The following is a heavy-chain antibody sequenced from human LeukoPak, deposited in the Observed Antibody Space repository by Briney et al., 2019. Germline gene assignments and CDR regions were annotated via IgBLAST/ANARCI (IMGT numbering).Heavy chain of an antibody. CDR3: ARNSAIAVDDAFDI. Sequence: GASVKVSCKXSGYTFTSYDINWVRQATGQGLEGMGWMNPNSGNTGYSQKFQGRVTITRNTSISTAYMELSSLRSEDTAVYYCARNSAIAVDDAFDIWGQGTMVTVSS. CDR2: MNPNSGNT. D-gene: IGHD2/OR15-2a*01. CDR1: GYTFTSYD. V-gene: IGHV1-8*03. J-gene: IGHJ3*02.